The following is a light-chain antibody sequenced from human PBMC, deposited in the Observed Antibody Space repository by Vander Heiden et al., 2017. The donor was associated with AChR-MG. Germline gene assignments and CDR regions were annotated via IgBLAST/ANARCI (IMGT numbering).Light chain of an antibody. CDR2: DVS. CDR1: SSDLGAYNY. V-gene: IGLV2-14*03. J-gene: IGLJ2*01. CDR3: NSYTSSSSVV. Sequence: QSALTQPASVSGSPGQSITISCTGTSSDLGAYNYVSWHHTPLGKAPKLMIYDVSNRPSGVSNRFSGSKSGNTASLTISGLQAEDEADYYCNSYTSSSSVVFGGGTKLTVL.